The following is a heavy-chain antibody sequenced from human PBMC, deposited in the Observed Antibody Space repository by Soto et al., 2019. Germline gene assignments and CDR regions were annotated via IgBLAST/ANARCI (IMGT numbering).Heavy chain of an antibody. CDR1: GFSLTTSGVG. CDR2: IYWDDDK. V-gene: IGHV2-5*02. D-gene: IGHD3-3*01. J-gene: IGHJ4*02. CDR3: AHRVLRTVFGLVTTTAISFDF. Sequence: QITLNESGPTVVRPTEPLTLTCRFSGFSLTTSGVGVGWIRQSPGKAPEWLALIYWDDDKRYSASLKSRLTITKDTSMNQVVLTVSDLDPTDTATYYCAHRVLRTVFGLVTTTAISFDFWGQGTPVAVSS.